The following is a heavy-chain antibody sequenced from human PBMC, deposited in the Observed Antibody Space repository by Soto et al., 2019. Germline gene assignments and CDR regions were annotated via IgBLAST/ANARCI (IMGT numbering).Heavy chain of an antibody. V-gene: IGHV3-30-3*01. Sequence: QVQLVESGGGVVQPGRSLRLSCAASGFTFSSYAMHWVRQAPGKGLEWVAVISYDGSNKYYADSVKGRFTISRDNSKNTLYLQMNSLRAEDTAVYYCARVGGELLRLDDWGQGTLVTVSS. D-gene: IGHD1-26*01. CDR3: ARVGGELLRLDD. J-gene: IGHJ4*02. CDR2: ISYDGSNK. CDR1: GFTFSSYA.